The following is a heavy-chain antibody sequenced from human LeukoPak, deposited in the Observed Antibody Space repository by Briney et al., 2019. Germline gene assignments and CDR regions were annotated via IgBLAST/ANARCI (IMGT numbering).Heavy chain of an antibody. CDR2: IYTSGST. D-gene: IGHD3-22*01. V-gene: IGHV4-4*07. CDR1: GYSISSGYY. J-gene: IGHJ4*02. Sequence: SETLSLTCAVSGYSISSGYYWGWIRQPAGKGLEWIGRIYTSGSTNYNPSLKSRVTMSVDTSKNQFSLKLSSVTAADTAVYYCARAARYYETSNFDYWGQGTLVTVSS. CDR3: ARAARYYETSNFDY.